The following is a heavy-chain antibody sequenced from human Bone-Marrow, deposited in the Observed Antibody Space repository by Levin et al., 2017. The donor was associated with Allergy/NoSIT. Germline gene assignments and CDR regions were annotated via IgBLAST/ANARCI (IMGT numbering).Heavy chain of an antibody. D-gene: IGHD6-19*01. CDR1: GFTFSSFA. J-gene: IGHJ4*02. Sequence: SGGSLRLSCAASGFTFSSFAMHWVRQAPGKGLEWAAGISSDGRNKYYAESVKGRFTVSRDDATNTLLLQMNSLRVEDTAVYHCVKPYGYNSGWYVYWGQGTLVTVSS. CDR3: VKPYGYNSGWYVY. V-gene: IGHV3-30*18. CDR2: ISSDGRNK.